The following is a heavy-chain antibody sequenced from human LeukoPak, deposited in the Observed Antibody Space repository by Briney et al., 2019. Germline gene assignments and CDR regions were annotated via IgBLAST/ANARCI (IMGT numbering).Heavy chain of an antibody. D-gene: IGHD6-13*01. Sequence: SETLSLTCTVSGGSISSYYWSWIRQPPGKGLEWIGFIYYSGSINSTPSLEGRVTISVDTSKNQFSLKLSSVAAADTAVYYCARGWYSSSWYYYYGMDVWGQGTTVTVSS. CDR1: GGSISSYY. V-gene: IGHV4-59*01. J-gene: IGHJ6*02. CDR3: ARGWYSSSWYYYYGMDV. CDR2: IYYSGSI.